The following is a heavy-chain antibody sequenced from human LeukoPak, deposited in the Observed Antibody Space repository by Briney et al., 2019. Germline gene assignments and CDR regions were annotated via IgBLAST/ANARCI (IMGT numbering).Heavy chain of an antibody. CDR2: IYTSGST. V-gene: IGHV4-61*02. CDR3: ARGRNYGDYVYYYYMDV. Sequence: PSETLSLTCTVSGGSISSGSYYWNWIRQPAGKGLEWIGRIYTSGSTNYNPSLKSRITISVDTSKNQFSLKLSSVTAADTAVYYCARGRNYGDYVYYYYMDVWGKGTTVTVSS. D-gene: IGHD4-17*01. CDR1: GGSISSGSYY. J-gene: IGHJ6*03.